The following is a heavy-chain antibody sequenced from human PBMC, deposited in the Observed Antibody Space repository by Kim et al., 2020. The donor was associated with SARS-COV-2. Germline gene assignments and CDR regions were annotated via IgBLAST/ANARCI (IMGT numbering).Heavy chain of an antibody. Sequence: GGSLRLSCVASGFTFTNAWMSWVRQGPAMGLEWVALIKSNSGGGTTYYTSAVEGRFTISRDDSANTLFLEMTTLKSEDTAVYFCSAGLRKTDTDSWGQGTLVTVSS. CDR1: GFTFTNAW. D-gene: IGHD4-17*01. CDR3: SAGLRKTDTDS. CDR2: IKSNSGGGTT. J-gene: IGHJ4*02. V-gene: IGHV3-15*01.